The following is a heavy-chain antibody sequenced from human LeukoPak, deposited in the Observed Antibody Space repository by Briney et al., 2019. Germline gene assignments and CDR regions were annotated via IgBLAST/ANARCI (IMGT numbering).Heavy chain of an antibody. CDR2: IIPILGIA. V-gene: IGHV1-69*04. Sequence: ASVKVSCKASGGTFSSYAISWVRQAPGQGLEWMGRIIPILGIANYAQKFQGRVTMTEDTSTDTAYMELSSLRSEDTAVYYCAPWGGATDYWGQGTLVTVSS. CDR3: APWGGATDY. D-gene: IGHD1-26*01. CDR1: GGTFSSYA. J-gene: IGHJ4*02.